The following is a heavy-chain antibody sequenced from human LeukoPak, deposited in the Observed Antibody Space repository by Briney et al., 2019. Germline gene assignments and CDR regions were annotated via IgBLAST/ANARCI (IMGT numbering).Heavy chain of an antibody. D-gene: IGHD1-26*01. J-gene: IGHJ3*02. CDR1: GFIISSYG. V-gene: IGHV3-30*02. CDR2: IRYDGSEK. Sequence: PGGSLRLSCAASGFIISSYGMHWVRQAPGKGLESVAFIRYDGSEKYYADSVKGRFTISRDNSKNTLYLQMDSLRAEDTAVYHCAVLGRCDDAFDIWGQGTMVTVSS. CDR3: AVLGRCDDAFDI.